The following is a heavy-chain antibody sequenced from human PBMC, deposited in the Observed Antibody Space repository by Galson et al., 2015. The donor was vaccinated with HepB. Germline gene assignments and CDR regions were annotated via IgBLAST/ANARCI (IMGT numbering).Heavy chain of an antibody. CDR2: ISGSGGST. J-gene: IGHJ1*01. CDR1: GFTFSSYA. V-gene: IGHV3-23*01. Sequence: SLRLSCAASGFTFSSYAMSWVRQAPGKGLEWVSAISGSGGSTYYADSVKGRFTISRDNSKNTLYLQMNSLRAEDTAVYYCAKDFRMKEYSSSWFEYFQHWGQGTLVTVSS. CDR3: AKDFRMKEYSSSWFEYFQH. D-gene: IGHD6-13*01.